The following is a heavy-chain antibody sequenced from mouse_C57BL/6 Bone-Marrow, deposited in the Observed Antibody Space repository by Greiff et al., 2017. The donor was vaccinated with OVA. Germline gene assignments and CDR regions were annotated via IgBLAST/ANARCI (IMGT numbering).Heavy chain of an antibody. CDR3: ARKGYYAPWFAY. V-gene: IGHV2-2*01. CDR2: IWSGGST. D-gene: IGHD1-1*01. CDR1: GFSLTSYG. Sequence: QVQLKQSGPGLVQPSQSLSITCTVSGFSLTSYGVHWVRQSPGKGLEWLGVIWSGGSTDYNAAFISRLSISKDNSKSQVFFKMNSLQADDTAIYYCARKGYYAPWFAYWGQGTLVTVSA. J-gene: IGHJ3*01.